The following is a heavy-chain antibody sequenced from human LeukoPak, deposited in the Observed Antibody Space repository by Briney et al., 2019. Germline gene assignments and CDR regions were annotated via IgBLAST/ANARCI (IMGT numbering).Heavy chain of an antibody. J-gene: IGHJ6*02. CDR1: GFTFSGSA. CDR3: TRGSQSDYYNGMDV. Sequence: PGGSLRLSCAASGFTFSGSAMHWVRQASGKGLEWVGRIRSRTNTYATAYAASVKGRFTISRDDSKNTAYLQMNSLKTEDTAVYYCTRGSQSDYYNGMDVWGQGTAVTVSS. CDR2: IRSRTNTYAT. V-gene: IGHV3-73*01.